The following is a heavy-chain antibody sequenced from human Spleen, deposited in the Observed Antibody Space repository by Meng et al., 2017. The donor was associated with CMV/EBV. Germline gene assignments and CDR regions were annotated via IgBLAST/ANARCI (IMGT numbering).Heavy chain of an antibody. CDR2: IYYSGST. CDR1: GGSISSSSYY. D-gene: IGHD4-11*01. CDR3: ARDTYRHYGMDV. V-gene: IGHV4-39*07. J-gene: IGHJ6*02. Sequence: SETLSLTCTVSGGSISSSSYYWGWIRQPPGKGLEWIGNIYYSGSTYYNPSLKSRVTISLDTSKNQFSLKLSSVTAADTAVYFCARDTYRHYGMDVWGQGTTVTVSS.